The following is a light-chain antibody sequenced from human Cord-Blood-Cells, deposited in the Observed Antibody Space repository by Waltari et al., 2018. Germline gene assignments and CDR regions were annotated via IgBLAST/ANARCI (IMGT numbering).Light chain of an antibody. V-gene: IGLV2-14*01. CDR1: SSDVGGYNY. J-gene: IGLJ2*01. CDR3: SSYTSSSTVV. CDR2: EVS. Sequence: QSALTQPASVSGSPGQSITISCTGTSSDVGGYNYVSWYQQHPGKAPKLMIYEVSNRPLGFSNRFSGSKSGNTASLTISGRQAENEADYYCSSYTSSSTVVFGGGTKLTVL.